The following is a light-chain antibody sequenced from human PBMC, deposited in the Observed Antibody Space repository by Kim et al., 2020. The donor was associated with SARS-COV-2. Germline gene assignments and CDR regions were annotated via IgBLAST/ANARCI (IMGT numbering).Light chain of an antibody. CDR3: QSYDSSLSGSV. CDR2: GNS. V-gene: IGLV1-40*01. J-gene: IGLJ3*02. CDR1: SDNIGAGYD. Sequence: RVNISCTGSSDNIGAGYDVHWYQQLPGTAPKLLIYGNSNRPSGVPDRFSGSKSGTAASLAITGLQAEDEADYYCQSYDSSLSGSVFGGGTQLTVL.